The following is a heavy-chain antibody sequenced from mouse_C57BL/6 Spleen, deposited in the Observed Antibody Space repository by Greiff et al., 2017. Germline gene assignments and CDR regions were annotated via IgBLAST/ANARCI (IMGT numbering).Heavy chain of an antibody. D-gene: IGHD3-1*01. V-gene: IGHV1-82*01. CDR3: ARSGAFAY. CDR1: GYAFSSYW. Sequence: QVQLQQSGAELVKPGASVKISCKASGYAFSSYWMNWVKQRPGKGLEWIGQIYPGDGDTNYNGKFKGKATLTADKSSSTAYRQLSSLTAEDAAVYFCARSGAFAYWGQGTLVTVSA. J-gene: IGHJ3*01. CDR2: IYPGDGDT.